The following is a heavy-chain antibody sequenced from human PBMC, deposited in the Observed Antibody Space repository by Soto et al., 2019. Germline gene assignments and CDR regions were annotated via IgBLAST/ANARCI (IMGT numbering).Heavy chain of an antibody. Sequence: GGSLRLSCAASGFTFSSYSMNWVRQAPGKGLEWVSSISSSSSYIYYADSVKGRFTISRDNAKNSLYLQMNSLRAEDTAVYYCATTSAAGTFRYFDYWGQGTLVTVSS. CDR2: ISSSSSYI. D-gene: IGHD6-13*01. V-gene: IGHV3-21*01. CDR1: GFTFSSYS. CDR3: ATTSAAGTFRYFDY. J-gene: IGHJ4*02.